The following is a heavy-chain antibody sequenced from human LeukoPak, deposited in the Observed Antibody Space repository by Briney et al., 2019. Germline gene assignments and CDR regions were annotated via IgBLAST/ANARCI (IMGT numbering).Heavy chain of an antibody. CDR2: ITWNSGSV. V-gene: IGHV3-9*01. D-gene: IGHD3-3*01. CDR3: AKDGAIFGVPITRGGMDV. J-gene: IGHJ4*02. CDR1: GFKFDEYA. Sequence: GGSLRLSCAASGFKFDEYAMHWVRQVPGQGLEWVSGITWNSGSVGYADSVRGRFTISRDNAKNSLYLQMNSLRPEDTALYYCAKDGAIFGVPITRGGMDVWGQGTLVTISS.